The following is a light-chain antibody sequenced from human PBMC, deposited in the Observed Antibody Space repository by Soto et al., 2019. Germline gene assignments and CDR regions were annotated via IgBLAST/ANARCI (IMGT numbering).Light chain of an antibody. J-gene: IGKJ1*01. CDR1: QIISSW. CDR2: DVS. CDR3: QQYNSYYT. V-gene: IGKV1-5*01. Sequence: DLQMTQSPGKISESXCGGVTIACRASQIISSWLAWYQQKPGKAPKLLIYDVSTLESGVPSRFSGSGSGTEFTLTISSLQPDDFATYYCQQYNSYYTFGQGTKVDI.